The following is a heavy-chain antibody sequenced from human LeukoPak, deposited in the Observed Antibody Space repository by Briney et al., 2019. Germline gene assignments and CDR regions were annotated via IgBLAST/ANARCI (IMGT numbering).Heavy chain of an antibody. J-gene: IGHJ4*02. CDR2: TSDDGSAK. V-gene: IGHV3-30-3*01. Sequence: SGGSLRLSCAASGFTFSSYAMHWVRQAPGKGLQWLALTSDDGSAKYYADSVKGRFTISRDNSQNTLYLQMNSLRADETAIYYCARAPGGFHGDYSPIAYWGQGTLVTASS. CDR1: GFTFSSYA. CDR3: ARAPGGFHGDYSPIAY. D-gene: IGHD4-17*01.